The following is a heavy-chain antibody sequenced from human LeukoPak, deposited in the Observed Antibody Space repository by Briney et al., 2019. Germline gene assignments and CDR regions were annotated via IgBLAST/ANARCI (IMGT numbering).Heavy chain of an antibody. J-gene: IGHJ4*02. V-gene: IGHV4-34*01. Sequence: PSETLSLTCAVYGGSFSGYYWSWIRQPPGKGLEWIGEINHSGSTNYNPSLKSRVTISVDTSKNQFSLKLSSVTAADTAVYYGARGLGLQLNCWGQGTLVTVSS. D-gene: IGHD5-24*01. CDR2: INHSGST. CDR1: GGSFSGYY. CDR3: ARGLGLQLNC.